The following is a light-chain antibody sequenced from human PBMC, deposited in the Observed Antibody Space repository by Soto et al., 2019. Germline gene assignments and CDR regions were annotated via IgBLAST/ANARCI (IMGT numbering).Light chain of an antibody. CDR3: QQRSKWPLT. CDR1: QSVSSH. V-gene: IGKV3-15*01. J-gene: IGKJ1*01. CDR2: DAS. Sequence: IVMTQSPATLSVSPGEGATVSCRASQSVSSHLAWYQHKPGQAPRLLFYDASTRATGIPARFSGSGSGTEFTLTISSLQSEDFAVYYCQQRSKWPLTFGQGTKVDIK.